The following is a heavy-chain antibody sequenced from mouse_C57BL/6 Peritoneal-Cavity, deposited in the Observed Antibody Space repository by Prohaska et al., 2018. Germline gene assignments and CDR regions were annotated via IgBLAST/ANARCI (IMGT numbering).Heavy chain of an antibody. CDR1: GYTFTDYY. Sequence: QIQLQQSGPELVKPGASVKISCKASGYTFTDYYINWVKQRPGQGLEWIGWIYPGSGNTKYNEKFKGKATLTVDTSSSTAYMQLSSLTSEDSAVYFCARNSGSYYGSSDWYFDGWDAGTTVKVSS. J-gene: IGHJ1*02. V-gene: IGHV1-84*01. D-gene: IGHD1-1*01. CDR3: ARNSGSYYGSSDWYFDG. CDR2: IYPGSGNT.